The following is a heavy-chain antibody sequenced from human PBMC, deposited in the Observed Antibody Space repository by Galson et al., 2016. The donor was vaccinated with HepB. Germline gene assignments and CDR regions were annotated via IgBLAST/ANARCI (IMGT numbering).Heavy chain of an antibody. D-gene: IGHD1-26*01. CDR3: ASFRVGWELPPHFDY. CDR2: ITSSSSYI. V-gene: IGHV3-21*01. Sequence: SLRLSCAASGFTFSSYSMNWVRQAPGKGLEWVSSITSSSSYIYYADSVKGRFTISRDNAKNSLYLQMNSLGAEDTAVYYCASFRVGWELPPHFDYWGRGTLVTVS. J-gene: IGHJ2*01. CDR1: GFTFSSYS.